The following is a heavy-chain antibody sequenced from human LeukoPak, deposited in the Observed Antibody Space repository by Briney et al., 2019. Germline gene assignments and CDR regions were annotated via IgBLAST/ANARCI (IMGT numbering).Heavy chain of an antibody. CDR1: GFTFTNSG. V-gene: IGHV3-30*02. J-gene: IGHJ5*02. D-gene: IGHD2-2*01. Sequence: PGGSLRLSCAASGFTFTNSGMHWVRQAPGKGLEWVAFIRYDGSDKSYADSVKGRFTISRDNSKNTMYLQMNSLRAEGMAVYYCAKDYPIEEVPGLGPGSWGQGTLVTVSS. CDR2: IRYDGSDK. CDR3: AKDYPIEEVPGLGPGS.